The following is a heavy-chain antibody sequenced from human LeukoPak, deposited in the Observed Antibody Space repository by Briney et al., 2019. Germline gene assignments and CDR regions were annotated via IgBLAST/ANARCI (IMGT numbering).Heavy chain of an antibody. V-gene: IGHV4-59*01. CDR1: GGSISSYY. CDR2: IYYSGST. D-gene: IGHD3-3*01. CDR3: ARDPLMYYDFWGGDPGAFDI. Sequence: SETLSLTCTVSGGSISSYYWSWIRQPPGKGLEWIGYIYYSGSTNYNPSLKSRVTISVDTSKNQFSLKLSSVTAADTAVYYCARDPLMYYDFWGGDPGAFDIWGQGTMVTVSS. J-gene: IGHJ3*02.